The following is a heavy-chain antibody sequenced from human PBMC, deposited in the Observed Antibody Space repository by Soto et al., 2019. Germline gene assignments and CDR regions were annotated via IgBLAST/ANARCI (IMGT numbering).Heavy chain of an antibody. CDR2: NYYSGST. D-gene: IGHD2-15*01. V-gene: IGHV4-59*01. Sequence: PSETLSLTCTVSGGSISSYYWSWIRQPPGKGLEWIGYNYYSGSTNYNPSLKSRVTISVDTSNNQFSLKLSSVTAADTAVYYFARAAPKKRHCSGGSCLYFDYWGQGTLVTVSS. CDR3: ARAAPKKRHCSGGSCLYFDY. CDR1: GGSISSYY. J-gene: IGHJ4*02.